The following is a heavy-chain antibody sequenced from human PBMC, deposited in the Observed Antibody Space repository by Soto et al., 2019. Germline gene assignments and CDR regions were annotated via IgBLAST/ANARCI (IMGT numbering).Heavy chain of an antibody. J-gene: IGHJ4*02. Sequence: SENLSRTCTVSGGSIITDSYFWGWIRQSPSRGLELIGSISYSGRTYDNPSLQSRITMSIDASKNQFSLKLTSVSTADTAVYYCARRRASDYGGNHHPYYFDRWGQGALVTVS. CDR3: ARRRASDYGGNHHPYYFDR. D-gene: IGHD4-17*01. V-gene: IGHV4-39*01. CDR2: ISYSGRT. CDR1: GGSIITDSYF.